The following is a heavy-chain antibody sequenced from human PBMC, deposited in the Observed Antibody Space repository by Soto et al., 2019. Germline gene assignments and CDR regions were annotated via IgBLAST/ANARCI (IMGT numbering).Heavy chain of an antibody. D-gene: IGHD5-18*01. CDR3: TRLVVRWDTAANWFDP. CDR1: GVTLSGAA. CDR2: IRSKANSYAT. V-gene: IGHV3-73*01. Sequence: PGGARRHRWGGSGVTLSGAAIHLGRQASGKRLEWVGRIRSKANSYATAYAASVKGRFTISRDDSKNTAYLQMNSLKTEDTAVYYCTRLVVRWDTAANWFDPWGQGTLVTVSS. J-gene: IGHJ5*02.